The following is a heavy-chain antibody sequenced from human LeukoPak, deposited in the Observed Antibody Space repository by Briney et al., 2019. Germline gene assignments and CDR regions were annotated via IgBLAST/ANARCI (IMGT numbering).Heavy chain of an antibody. J-gene: IGHJ4*02. Sequence: GGSLRLSCAVSGFTFSHYWMHWVRHTPGKGPVWVSRINSDGNSTIYADSVKGRLTISRDNAKNTLYLQMNSLRAEDTAVYYCARSAAGTWSIDNWGQGTLVTVSS. CDR2: INSDGNST. CDR3: ARSAAGTWSIDN. D-gene: IGHD6-13*01. V-gene: IGHV3-74*01. CDR1: GFTFSHYW.